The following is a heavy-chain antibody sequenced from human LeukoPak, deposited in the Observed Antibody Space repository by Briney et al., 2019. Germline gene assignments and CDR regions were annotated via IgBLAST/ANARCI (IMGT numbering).Heavy chain of an antibody. CDR3: ARDEAPNERGAFDI. D-gene: IGHD1-1*01. V-gene: IGHV3-64*01. Sequence: GGSLRLSCAASGFTFSSYAMHWVRQAPGKGLEYVSAISSNGGSTYYANSVKGRFTISRDNSKNTLYLQMGSLRAEDMAVYYCARDEAPNERGAFDIWGQGTMVTVSS. CDR1: GFTFSSYA. J-gene: IGHJ3*02. CDR2: ISSNGGST.